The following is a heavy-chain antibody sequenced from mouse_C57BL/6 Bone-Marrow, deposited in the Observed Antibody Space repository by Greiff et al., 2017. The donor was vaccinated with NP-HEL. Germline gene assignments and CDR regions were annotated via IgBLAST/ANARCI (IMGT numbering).Heavy chain of an antibody. CDR1: GYTFTSYW. V-gene: IGHV1-69*01. Sequence: QVQLKQPGAELVMPGASVKLSCKASGYTFTSYWMHWVKQRPGQGLEWIGEIDPSDSYTNYNQKFKGKSTLTVDKSSSTAYMQLSSLTSEDSAVYYCARGDYYYGSRRWGYWGQGTLVTVSA. CDR2: IDPSDSYT. D-gene: IGHD1-1*01. CDR3: ARGDYYYGSRRWGY. J-gene: IGHJ3*01.